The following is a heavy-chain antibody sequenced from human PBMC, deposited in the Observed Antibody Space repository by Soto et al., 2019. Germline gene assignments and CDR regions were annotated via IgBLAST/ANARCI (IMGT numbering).Heavy chain of an antibody. V-gene: IGHV1-18*01. CDR3: ASGGTPIDS. CDR1: GYTFTNFG. D-gene: IGHD3-16*01. Sequence: QVQLVQSGAEVKKPGASVKVSCKTSGYTFTNFGLSWVRQAPGQGLEWMGWISAYNGTTNYAQNVQGRVTTTTHTSTSTAYIELRSLRSDDTSVYYCASGGTPIDSWGQGTLVTVSS. J-gene: IGHJ4*02. CDR2: ISAYNGTT.